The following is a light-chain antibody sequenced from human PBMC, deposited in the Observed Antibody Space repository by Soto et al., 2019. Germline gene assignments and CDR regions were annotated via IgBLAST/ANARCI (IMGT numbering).Light chain of an antibody. CDR1: QSVSRY. Sequence: DILLTQSPSSLSSSAGDRATLACRASQSVSRYLVWYQQKPGKAPKLLIYAASTLQSGVPSRFRGSGSGTEFTLTISSLQPEDYAAYYCQQHSSFPRTFGQGTKLEIK. CDR3: QQHSSFPRT. J-gene: IGKJ2*01. CDR2: AAS. V-gene: IGKV1-9*01.